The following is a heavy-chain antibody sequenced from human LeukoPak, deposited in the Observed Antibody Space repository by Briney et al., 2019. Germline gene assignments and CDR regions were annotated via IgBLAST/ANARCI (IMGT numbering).Heavy chain of an antibody. CDR3: ASKLKGTSNFDD. V-gene: IGHV4-61*01. D-gene: IGHD2-2*01. CDR1: GGSVSSGSHY. Sequence: SETLSLTCTVSGGSVSSGSHYWSWSRQPPGKGLEWIGFIYYSGSTSYNPSLKSRVIISLDTSKNQFSLMLNSVTAADTAVYYCASKLKGTSNFDDWGQGTLVTVSS. CDR2: IYYSGST. J-gene: IGHJ4*02.